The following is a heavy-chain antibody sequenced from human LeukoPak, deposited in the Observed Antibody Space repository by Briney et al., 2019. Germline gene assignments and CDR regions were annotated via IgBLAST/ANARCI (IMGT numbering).Heavy chain of an antibody. Sequence: GGSLRLSCAVSGFTFSNYGMSWVRQAPGKGLEWVSSITDSGAGTYYADSVKGRFTISRDNSKNTLYLQMNSLRAEDTAVYYCAKGGRGYSGYDSYYFDYWGQGTLVTVSS. CDR1: GFTFSNYG. CDR3: AKGGRGYSGYDSYYFDY. CDR2: ITDSGAGT. D-gene: IGHD5-12*01. V-gene: IGHV3-23*01. J-gene: IGHJ4*02.